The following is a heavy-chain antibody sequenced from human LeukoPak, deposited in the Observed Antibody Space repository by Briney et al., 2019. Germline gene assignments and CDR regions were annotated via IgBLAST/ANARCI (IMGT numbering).Heavy chain of an antibody. CDR3: ARRHHFGFLDS. V-gene: IGHV3-7*01. J-gene: IGHJ4*02. CDR2: IKQDGSEK. CDR1: GVIFPSYW. Sequence: GGSLRLSCAASGVIFPSYWMTWVRQAPGKGLEWVANIKQDGSEKYYVDSVKGRFTISRENAKNSVYLQMNSLRAEDTAVYYCARRHHFGFLDSWGQGTLVTVSS. D-gene: IGHD3-10*01.